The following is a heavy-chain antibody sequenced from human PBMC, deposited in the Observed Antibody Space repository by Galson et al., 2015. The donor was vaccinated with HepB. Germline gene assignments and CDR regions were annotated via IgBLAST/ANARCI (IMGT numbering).Heavy chain of an antibody. CDR3: ARNYYDSNGYDAFDI. J-gene: IGHJ3*02. CDR2: IIPIFGTA. Sequence: SVTVSCKASGGTFSSYAISWVRQAPGQGLEWMGGIIPIFGTANYAQKFQGRVTITADESTSTAYMELSSLRSEDTAVYDCARNYYDSNGYDAFDIWGQGTMVTVSS. V-gene: IGHV1-69*13. CDR1: GGTFSSYA. D-gene: IGHD3-22*01.